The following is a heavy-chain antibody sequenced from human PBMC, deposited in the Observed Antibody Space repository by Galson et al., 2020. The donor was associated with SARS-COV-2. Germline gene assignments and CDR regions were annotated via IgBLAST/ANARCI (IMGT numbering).Heavy chain of an antibody. J-gene: IGHJ6*02. D-gene: IGHD3-3*01. CDR3: AGSQGTLDLYGMDV. V-gene: IGHV4-59*01. CDR2: IYYSGST. Sequence: SETLSLTCTVSGGSISSYYWSWIRQPPGKGLEWNGYIYYSGSTNYNPSLKSRVTISVDTSKNQFSLKLSSVTAADTAVYYCAGSQGTLDLYGMDVWGQGTTVTVSS. CDR1: GGSISSYY.